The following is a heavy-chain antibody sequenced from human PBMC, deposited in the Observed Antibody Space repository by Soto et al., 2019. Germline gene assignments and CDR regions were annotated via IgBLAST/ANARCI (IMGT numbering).Heavy chain of an antibody. Sequence: QVHLEQSGAEVKKPGTSVKVSCKASGGSFSTNEIDWVRQAPGQGRVWMGRIFPNVGTADYAQKFQGRLTIMADESTATGFMELSRSISADTAVYFCARARYSSRWGTFDSWGQGTQVAVSS. D-gene: IGHD6-19*01. CDR3: ARARYSSRWGTFDS. V-gene: IGHV1-69*01. CDR1: GGSFSTNE. J-gene: IGHJ4*02. CDR2: IFPNVGTA.